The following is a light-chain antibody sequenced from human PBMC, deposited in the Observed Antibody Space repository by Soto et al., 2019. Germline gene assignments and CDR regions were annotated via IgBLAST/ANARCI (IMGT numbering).Light chain of an antibody. V-gene: IGKV3-20*01. CDR2: GAS. CDR3: QQYGSSIQT. Sequence: EIVLTQFPGTLSLSPGERATLSCRASQSVGSNYLAWYQQRPGQPPNLLIFGASHRAPDIPDRFSGSGSGTDFTLTISRLEPEDFAVYYCQQYGSSIQTFGQVTKVDIK. CDR1: QSVGSNY. J-gene: IGKJ1*01.